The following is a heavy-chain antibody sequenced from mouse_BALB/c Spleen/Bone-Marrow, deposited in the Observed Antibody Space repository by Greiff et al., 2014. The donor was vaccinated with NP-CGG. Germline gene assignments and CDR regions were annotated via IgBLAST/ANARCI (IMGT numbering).Heavy chain of an antibody. CDR3: AIYYYGGSGFAY. CDR2: IDPANGNT. J-gene: IGHJ3*01. V-gene: IGHV14-3*02. CDR1: GFNIKDTY. D-gene: IGHD1-1*01. Sequence: VQLKQSGAELVKPGASVKLSCTAPGFNIKDTYMHWVKQRPEQGLEWIGRIDPANGNTKYDPKFQGKATITADTSSNTAYLQLSSLTSEDTAVYYCAIYYYGGSGFAYWGQGTLVTVSA.